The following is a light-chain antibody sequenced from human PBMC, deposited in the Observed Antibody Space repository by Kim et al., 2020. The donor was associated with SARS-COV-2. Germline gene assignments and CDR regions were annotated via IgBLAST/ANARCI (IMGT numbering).Light chain of an antibody. CDR3: SSFTTRSTLV. CDR1: SSNIGSYNY. V-gene: IGLV2-14*03. CDR2: DAN. J-gene: IGLJ3*02. Sequence: QSALTQPASVSGSPGQSISISCTGTSSNIGSYNYVSWHQQHPGKAPKLMIYDANKRPSGISSRFSGSKSGSTASLTISGLQAEDEADYYCSSFTTRSTLVFGGGTQLTVL.